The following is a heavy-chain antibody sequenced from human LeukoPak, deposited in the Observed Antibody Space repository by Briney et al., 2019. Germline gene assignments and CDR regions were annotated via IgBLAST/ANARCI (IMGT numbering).Heavy chain of an antibody. J-gene: IGHJ3*02. V-gene: IGHV3-30*03. CDR3: ARDLSYCGVLLGAFDI. D-gene: IGHD3-10*01. CDR2: ISYDVGKK. CDR1: GFTFSSYE. Sequence: GGSLRLSCAASGFTFSSYEMNWVRQAPGKGLEWVAVISYDVGKKYYADSVKGRFTISRDNSKNTLYLQMNSLRAEDTAVYYCARDLSYCGVLLGAFDIWGQGTMVTVSS.